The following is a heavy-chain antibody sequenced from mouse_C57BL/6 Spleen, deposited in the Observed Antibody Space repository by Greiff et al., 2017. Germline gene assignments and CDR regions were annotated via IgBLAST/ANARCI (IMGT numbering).Heavy chain of an antibody. V-gene: IGHV1-15*01. Sequence: QVQLQQSGAELVRPGASVTLSCKASGYTFTDYEMHWVKQTPVHGLEWIGAIDPETGGTAYNQKFKGKAILTADKSSSTAYMQLSSLTSEDSAVYFCAKDDYEAWFAYWGQGTLVTVSA. J-gene: IGHJ3*01. CDR3: AKDDYEAWFAY. D-gene: IGHD2-4*01. CDR2: IDPETGGT. CDR1: GYTFTDYE.